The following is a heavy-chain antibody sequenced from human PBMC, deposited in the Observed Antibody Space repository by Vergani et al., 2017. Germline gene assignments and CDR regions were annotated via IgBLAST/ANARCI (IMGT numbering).Heavy chain of an antibody. D-gene: IGHD5-24*01. CDR3: ARENRDTPSSLDY. CDR1: SFKLGDYG. J-gene: IGHJ4*02. CDR2: TWYESNNN. V-gene: IGHV3-33*01. Sequence: QVQLVESGGGVVQPGRSLRLSCTPSSFKLGDYGMHWVRQAPGRGLEWVSMTWYESNNNYYADSVKGRFTISKDISKNTLYLQMNSLRGDDTAVYYCARENRDTPSSLDYWGQGTLVTVSS.